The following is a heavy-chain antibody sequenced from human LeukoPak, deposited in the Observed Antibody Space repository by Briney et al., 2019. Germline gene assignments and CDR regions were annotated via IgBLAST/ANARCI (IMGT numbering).Heavy chain of an antibody. V-gene: IGHV4-39*07. CDR1: GGSISSSSYY. CDR3: ARAGSSSLFDY. Sequence: SETLSLTCTVSGGSISSSSYYWGWIRQPPGKGLEWIGEIYHSGSTNYNPSLKSRVTISVDKSKNQFSLKLSSVTAADTAVYYCARAGSSSLFDYWGQGTLVTVSS. J-gene: IGHJ4*02. CDR2: IYHSGST. D-gene: IGHD6-13*01.